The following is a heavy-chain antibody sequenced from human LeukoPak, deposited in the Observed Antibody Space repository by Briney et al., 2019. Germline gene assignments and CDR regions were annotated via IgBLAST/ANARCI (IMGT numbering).Heavy chain of an antibody. D-gene: IGHD3-3*01. Sequence: TSETLSLTCAVSGYSISSGYYWGWIRQPPGKGLEWIGSIYHSGSTYYNPSLKSRVTISVDTSKNQFSLKLSSVTAADTAVYYCARQGQDYDFWSGASPDYWGQGTLVTVSS. CDR2: IYHSGST. V-gene: IGHV4-38-2*01. CDR3: ARQGQDYDFWSGASPDY. J-gene: IGHJ4*02. CDR1: GYSISSGYY.